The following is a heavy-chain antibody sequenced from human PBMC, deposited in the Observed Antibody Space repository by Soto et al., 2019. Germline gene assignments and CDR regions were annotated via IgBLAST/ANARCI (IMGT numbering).Heavy chain of an antibody. CDR3: ARRRRDGYNFDY. Sequence: SETLSLTCTVSGDSISSYYWSWIRQPPGKGLEWIGYIHYSGSTNYNTSPKSRVNISVDTSKNQFSLKLSSVTAADTAVYYCARRRRDGYNFDYWGQGILVT. V-gene: IGHV4-59*01. CDR2: IHYSGST. D-gene: IGHD5-12*01. CDR1: GDSISSYY. J-gene: IGHJ4*02.